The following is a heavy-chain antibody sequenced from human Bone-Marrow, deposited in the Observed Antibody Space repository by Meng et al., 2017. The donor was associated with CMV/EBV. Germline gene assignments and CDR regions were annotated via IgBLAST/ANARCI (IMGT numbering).Heavy chain of an antibody. Sequence: LRLSCTVSGGSISSGNYWSWIRQPPGKGLEWIGYISYSGRSYYNPSLKSRLSISADTSKNQFSLKVISVTAADTAVYYCARVPRKDIVVFTDKGGFDYWGQGTLVTVSS. V-gene: IGHV4-30-4*08. CDR2: ISYSGRS. J-gene: IGHJ4*02. CDR3: ARVPRKDIVVFTDKGGFDY. D-gene: IGHD2-2*01. CDR1: GGSISSGNY.